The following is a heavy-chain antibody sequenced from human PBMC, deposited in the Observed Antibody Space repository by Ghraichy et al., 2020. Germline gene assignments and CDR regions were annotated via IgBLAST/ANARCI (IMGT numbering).Heavy chain of an antibody. CDR1: GFHFSNYY. D-gene: IGHD1-1*01. CDR2: ISSSGSPI. CDR3: ARESSGTHVNDC. V-gene: IGHV3-11*01. Sequence: GGSLRLSCSASGFHFSNYYMSWIRQAPGKGLEWIAYISSSGSPIYHADSVKGRFTISRDNAENSLYLQMGSLSAEDTAVYYCARESSGTHVNDCWGQGLLVTVSS. J-gene: IGHJ4*02.